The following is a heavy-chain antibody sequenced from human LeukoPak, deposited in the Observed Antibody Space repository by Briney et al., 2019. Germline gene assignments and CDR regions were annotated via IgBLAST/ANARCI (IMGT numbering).Heavy chain of an antibody. Sequence: SQTLSLTCAISGDSVSRNTAAWNWIRQSPSRGLEWLGRTYYRSKWLNDYALSVKSRIIVNPDTSKNQFSLQLMSVTPDDTAMYYCARAPPFDYWGQGILVTVSS. CDR1: GDSVSRNTAA. CDR3: ARAPPFDY. CDR2: TYYRSKWLN. J-gene: IGHJ4*02. V-gene: IGHV6-1*01.